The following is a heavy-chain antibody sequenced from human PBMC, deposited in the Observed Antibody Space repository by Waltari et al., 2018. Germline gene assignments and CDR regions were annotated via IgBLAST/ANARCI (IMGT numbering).Heavy chain of an antibody. CDR2: IYHTGNT. CDR3: VRCNGGSCYQWFDP. J-gene: IGHJ5*02. V-gene: IGHV4-38-2*01. Sequence: QVQLQESGPGLVKPSATLPLTCAVSGYSISGGYSCGWIRPPPGKGLEWIGSIYHTGNTYYNPALKSRVTISVDTSKNQFSLKLSSVTAADTAVYYCVRCNGGSCYQWFDPWGQGTLVTVSS. D-gene: IGHD2-15*01. CDR1: GYSISGGYS.